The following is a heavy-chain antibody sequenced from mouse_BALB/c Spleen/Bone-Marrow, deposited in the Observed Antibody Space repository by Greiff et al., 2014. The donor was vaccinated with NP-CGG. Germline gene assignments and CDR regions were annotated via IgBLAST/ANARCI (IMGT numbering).Heavy chain of an antibody. J-gene: IGHJ3*01. CDR1: GYAFSSYW. Sequence: QVQLQQSGVELVRPGSSVKISCKASGYAFSSYWMNWVKQRPGQGLEWIGQIYPGDGDTNYNGKFKGKATLTADKSSSTAYMQLSSLTSEDSAVYFCARGPWFAYWGQGTLVTVSA. CDR2: IYPGDGDT. CDR3: ARGPWFAY. V-gene: IGHV1-80*01.